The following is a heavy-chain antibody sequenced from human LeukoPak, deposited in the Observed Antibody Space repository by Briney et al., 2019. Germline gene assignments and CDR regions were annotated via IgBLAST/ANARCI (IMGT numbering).Heavy chain of an antibody. CDR2: ISAYNSNT. CDR3: AREVGRGFDY. Sequence: GASVKGSSKASGYTFARYAIDWVGQAPGQGLEWMGWISAYNSNTHYAQKLQGRVTMTTDTSTSTAYMEVRSLRSDDTAVYYCAREVGRGFDYWGQGTLVTVSS. V-gene: IGHV1-18*01. CDR1: GYTFARYA. J-gene: IGHJ4*02. D-gene: IGHD1-26*01.